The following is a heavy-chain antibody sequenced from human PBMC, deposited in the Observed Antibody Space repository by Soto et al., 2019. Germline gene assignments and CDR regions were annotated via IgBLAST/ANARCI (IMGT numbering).Heavy chain of an antibody. CDR1: GGSISSSSYY. J-gene: IGHJ5*02. CDR3: ASRGYCSSTSCYSTPRGWFDP. D-gene: IGHD2-2*01. V-gene: IGHV4-39*01. Sequence: SETLSLTCTVSGGSISSSSYYWGWIRQPPGKGLEWIGSIYYSGSTYYNPSLKSRVTISVDTSKNQFSLKLSSVTAADTAVYYCASRGYCSSTSCYSTPRGWFDPWGQGTLVTVSS. CDR2: IYYSGST.